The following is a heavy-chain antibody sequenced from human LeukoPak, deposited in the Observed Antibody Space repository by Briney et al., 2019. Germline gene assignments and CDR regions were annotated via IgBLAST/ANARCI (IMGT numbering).Heavy chain of an antibody. J-gene: IGHJ4*02. CDR3: AKSSGDSYFDF. D-gene: IGHD3-10*01. Sequence: GGSLRLSCAASGVTVSSNYMSWVRQAPGKGLEWVSRITWNGDNIGYADSVKGRFTISRDNAKNSLYLQMNSLRAEGTALYYCAKSSGDSYFDFWGQGTLVTVSS. V-gene: IGHV3-9*01. CDR2: ITWNGDNI. CDR1: GVTVSSNY.